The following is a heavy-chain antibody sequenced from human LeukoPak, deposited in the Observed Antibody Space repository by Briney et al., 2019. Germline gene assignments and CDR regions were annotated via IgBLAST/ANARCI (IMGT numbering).Heavy chain of an antibody. V-gene: IGHV3-30*18. CDR2: ISNGGSYK. CDR3: AKDLGRYRNNYFDY. J-gene: IGHJ4*02. CDR1: GFTFSTYG. Sequence: GGSLRLPCEASGFTFSTYGMHWVRQAPGKGLEWVAGISNGGSYKYYADSVKGRFTISRDNSRNTLYLQMNSLRPDDTALYYCAKDLGRYRNNYFDYWGQGTLVTVSS. D-gene: IGHD1-26*01.